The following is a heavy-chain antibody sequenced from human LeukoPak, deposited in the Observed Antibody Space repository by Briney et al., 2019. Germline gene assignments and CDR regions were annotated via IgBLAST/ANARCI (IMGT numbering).Heavy chain of an antibody. CDR2: INHSGST. J-gene: IGHJ4*02. CDR1: GGSFSGYY. CDR3: AYSSGWVADY. D-gene: IGHD6-19*01. Sequence: SETLSLTCAVYGGSFSGYYWSWIRQPPGKGLEWIGEINHSGSTNYNPSLKSRVTISVDTSKNQFSLKLSSVTAADTAVYYCAYSSGWVADYWGQGTLVTVSS. V-gene: IGHV4-34*01.